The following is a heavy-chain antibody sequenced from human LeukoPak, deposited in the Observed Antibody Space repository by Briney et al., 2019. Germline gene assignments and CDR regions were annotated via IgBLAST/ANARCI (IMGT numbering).Heavy chain of an antibody. V-gene: IGHV4-38-2*02. D-gene: IGHD1-26*01. Sequence: SETLSLTCTVSGYPISSGYYWAWIRQPPGKGLEWIGSIFHSGSTHHNPSLRSRITLSVDTSTNQVSLKLSSVTAADTAIYYCARTLVGATKFTPWGQGTPVTVSS. CDR1: GYPISSGYY. CDR3: ARTLVGATKFTP. CDR2: IFHSGST. J-gene: IGHJ5*02.